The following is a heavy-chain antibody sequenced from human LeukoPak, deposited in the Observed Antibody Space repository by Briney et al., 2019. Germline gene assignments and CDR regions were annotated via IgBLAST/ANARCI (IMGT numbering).Heavy chain of an antibody. Sequence: PGGSLRLSCATSGFTFSTYEMDWVRPAPGKGLEWVSYISSSGSIYYTGSVKGRFTISRDNAKNSLYLQMNSLRAEDTAIYYCAREGYGGTSDAFDIWGQGTVVTVSS. J-gene: IGHJ3*02. CDR2: ISSSGSI. CDR1: GFTFSTYE. D-gene: IGHD4-23*01. V-gene: IGHV3-48*03. CDR3: AREGYGGTSDAFDI.